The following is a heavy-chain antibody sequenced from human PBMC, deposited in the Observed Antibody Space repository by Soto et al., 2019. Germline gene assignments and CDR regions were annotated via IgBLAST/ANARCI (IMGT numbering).Heavy chain of an antibody. D-gene: IGHD4-17*01. CDR3: ARWDGYGDV. CDR2: LSGGGSNT. CDR1: GFSFSTYS. V-gene: IGHV3-23*01. J-gene: IGHJ4*02. Sequence: GGSLRLSCAASGFSFSTYSMAWVRQTPGKGLAWVSGLSGGGSNTFYADSVQGRFTISVDNSKNTVYLQMNSLRVEDTAVYYCARWDGYGDVWGQGTLVTVSS.